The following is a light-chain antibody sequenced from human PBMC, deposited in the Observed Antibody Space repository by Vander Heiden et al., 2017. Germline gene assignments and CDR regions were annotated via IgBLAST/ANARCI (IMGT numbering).Light chain of an antibody. V-gene: IGKV4-1*01. J-gene: IGKJ5*01. CDR3: QQDDSTPPA. Sequence: DIVMTQSPDSLAVSLGERATIICKSSQSVLYSSNNKNYLAWYQQKPGQPPKLLIYWASTRESGVPDRFSGSGSGTDFTLTISSLQAEDVAVYYCQQDDSTPPAFGQGTLLEIK. CDR2: WAS. CDR1: QSVLYSSNNKNY.